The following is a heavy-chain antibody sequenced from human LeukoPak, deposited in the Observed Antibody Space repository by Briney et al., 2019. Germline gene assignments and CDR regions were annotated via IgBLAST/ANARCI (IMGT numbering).Heavy chain of an antibody. Sequence: SETLSLTCTVSGYSIRSGYYWGWIRQPPGKGLEWIGSIYHSGSTYYNPSLKSRVTISVDSSKNQFSLKLSSVTAADTAVYYCARTTEGYCRGRSCYSYYYYMDVWGKGTTVTVSS. CDR2: IYHSGST. D-gene: IGHD2-15*01. CDR1: GYSIRSGYY. J-gene: IGHJ6*03. CDR3: ARTTEGYCRGRSCYSYYYYMDV. V-gene: IGHV4-38-2*02.